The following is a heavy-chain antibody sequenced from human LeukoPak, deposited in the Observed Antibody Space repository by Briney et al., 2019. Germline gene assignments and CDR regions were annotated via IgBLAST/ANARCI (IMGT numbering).Heavy chain of an antibody. V-gene: IGHV4-34*01. CDR2: INHSGST. Sequence: SETLSLTCAVYGGSFSGYYWSWIRQPPGKGLEWIGEINHSGSTNYNPSLKSRVTISVDTSKNQFSLKLSSVTAADTAVYYCARRLGDYVWGSYRHNWFDPWGQGTLVTVSS. CDR3: ARRLGDYVWGSYRHNWFDP. CDR1: GGSFSGYY. J-gene: IGHJ5*02. D-gene: IGHD3-16*02.